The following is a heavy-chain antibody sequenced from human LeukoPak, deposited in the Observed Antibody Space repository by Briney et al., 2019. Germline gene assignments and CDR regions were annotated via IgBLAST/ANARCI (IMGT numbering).Heavy chain of an antibody. CDR3: VTPRSWELSDMAV. J-gene: IGHJ6*03. CDR1: GYSISTNYY. V-gene: IGHV4-38-2*02. CDR2: VYHNGET. D-gene: IGHD1-26*01. Sequence: SETLSLTCTVAGYSISTNYYWAWIRQSPGTGLEWIGSVYHNGETYYNPSLKSRVIISVDTSKNEFSLRLTSVTAADTAVYYCVTPRSWELSDMAVWGKGTTVIVSS.